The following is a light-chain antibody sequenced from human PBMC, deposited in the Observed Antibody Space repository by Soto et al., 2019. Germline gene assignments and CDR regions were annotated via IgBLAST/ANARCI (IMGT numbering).Light chain of an antibody. CDR3: QQANSFPFT. CDR1: HIIGTW. Sequence: DIQMTQSPSSVSASIGDRVTITCRASHIIGTWLAWYQQKPGKAPTLLIYGASTLQSGVPSRFSGSGSGTDFTLTITNLQAEDSAIYYCQQANSFPFTFGPGTKVDIK. V-gene: IGKV1-12*02. J-gene: IGKJ3*01. CDR2: GAS.